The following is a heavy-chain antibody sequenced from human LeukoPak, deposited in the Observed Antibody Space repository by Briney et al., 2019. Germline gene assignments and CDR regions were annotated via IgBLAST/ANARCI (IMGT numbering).Heavy chain of an antibody. CDR3: AKEASYSSSWWGPFDY. D-gene: IGHD6-13*01. V-gene: IGHV3-23*01. Sequence: PGGSLRLSCAASGFTFSSYAMNWVRQAPGKGLEWVSVISGSGGRTHYADSVKGRFTVSRDNSKNTLYLQMNSLRAEDTAVYYCAKEASYSSSWWGPFDYWGQGTLVTVSS. CDR2: ISGSGGRT. CDR1: GFTFSSYA. J-gene: IGHJ4*02.